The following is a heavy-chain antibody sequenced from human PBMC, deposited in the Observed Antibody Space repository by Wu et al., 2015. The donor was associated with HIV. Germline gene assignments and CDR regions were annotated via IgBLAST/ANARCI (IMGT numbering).Heavy chain of an antibody. CDR1: RVTFSDHS. D-gene: IGHD3-10*01. Sequence: QVQLVQSGTEVKKPGSSVRVSCKASRVTFSDHSINWVRQAPGQGLEWMGKIIPISGTTNYAQKFQGRVTITADGLTSTAYMELRSLRSEDTALYYCATDANGVGMVLPKDAFDIWGQGTMVTVSS. CDR3: ATDANGVGMVLPKDAFDI. V-gene: IGHV1-69*13. J-gene: IGHJ3*02. CDR2: IIPISGTT.